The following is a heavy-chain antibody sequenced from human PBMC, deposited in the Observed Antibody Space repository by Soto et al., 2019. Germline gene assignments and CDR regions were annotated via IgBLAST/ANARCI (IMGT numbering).Heavy chain of an antibody. CDR2: INVGTGDT. D-gene: IGHD5-18*01. J-gene: IGHJ4*02. V-gene: IGHV1-3*01. CDR3: ARDVDTAMIAPLDY. Sequence: ASVNVSCKDSGYTFTADAMDWVRQTPGQRLEWVGWINVGTGDTEYSQQFQGRVNIKRDTSARTLYMELSSLRNEDTAVYYCARDVDTAMIAPLDYWGQGSLVNVSS. CDR1: GYTFTADA.